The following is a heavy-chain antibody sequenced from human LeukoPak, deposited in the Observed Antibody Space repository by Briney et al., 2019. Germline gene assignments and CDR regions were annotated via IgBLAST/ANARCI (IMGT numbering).Heavy chain of an antibody. D-gene: IGHD2-8*01. V-gene: IGHV1-69*06. CDR1: GYTFTGYY. CDR3: ARGLSTRVLMVYGSGFYYYYMDV. J-gene: IGHJ6*03. CDR2: IIPIFGTA. Sequence: GASVKVSCKASGYTFTGYYMHWVRQAPGQGLEWMGGIIPIFGTANYAQKFQGRVTITADKSTSTAYMELSSLRSEDTAVYYCARGLSTRVLMVYGSGFYYYYMDVWGKGTTVTVSS.